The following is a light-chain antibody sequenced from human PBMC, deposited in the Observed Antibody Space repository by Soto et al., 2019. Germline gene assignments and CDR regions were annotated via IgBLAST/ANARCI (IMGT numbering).Light chain of an antibody. CDR3: QQYISYSPLT. CDR1: QTVSSN. Sequence: MTPSAGPLSLSPGERAALTCRASQTVSSNYLAWYQQKPGPAPRLLLYGASSRATGIPARFSGSGSGAEFTLTISSRLHSDFVTYYYQQYISYSPLTFGRGTKVDIK. J-gene: IGKJ4*01. CDR2: GAS. V-gene: IGKV3-15*01.